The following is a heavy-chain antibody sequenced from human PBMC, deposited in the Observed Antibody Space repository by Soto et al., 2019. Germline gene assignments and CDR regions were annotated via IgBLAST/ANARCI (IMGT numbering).Heavy chain of an antibody. CDR3: ARDNYDFWSGYLYYYYYYGMDV. CDR1: GFTFSSYG. CDR2: IWYDGSNK. V-gene: IGHV3-33*01. D-gene: IGHD3-3*01. Sequence: GESLKISCAASGFTFSSYGMHWVRQAPGKGLEWVAVIWYDGSNKYYADSVKGRFTISRDNSKNTLYLQMNSLRAEDTAVYYCARDNYDFWSGYLYYYYYYGMDVWGQGTTATVSS. J-gene: IGHJ6*02.